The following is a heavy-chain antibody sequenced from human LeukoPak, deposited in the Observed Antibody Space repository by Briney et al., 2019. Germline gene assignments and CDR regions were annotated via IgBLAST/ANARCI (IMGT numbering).Heavy chain of an antibody. CDR2: INSDGSRT. Sequence: PGGSLRLSCAASGFTFTTYWMYWVRQAPGKGLVWVSGINSDGSRTIYADSVKGRFTISRDNAKNSLYMQMNSLRVEDTAVYYCAKLVTTATPVDYWGQGTLVTVSS. V-gene: IGHV3-74*01. J-gene: IGHJ4*02. CDR1: GFTFTTYW. CDR3: AKLVTTATPVDY. D-gene: IGHD2-21*02.